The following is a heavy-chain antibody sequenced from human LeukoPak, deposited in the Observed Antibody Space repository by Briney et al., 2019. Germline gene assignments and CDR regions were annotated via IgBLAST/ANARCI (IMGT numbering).Heavy chain of an antibody. Sequence: SETLSLTCTVSGGSISSSSYYWGGIRQPPGKGLEWIGSIYYSGSTYYNPSLKSRVTISVDTSKNQFSLKLSSVTAADTAVYYCTRHSSSCIPDYWGQGTLVTVSS. CDR1: GGSISSSSYY. CDR2: IYYSGST. J-gene: IGHJ4*02. CDR3: TRHSSSCIPDY. D-gene: IGHD6-13*01. V-gene: IGHV4-39*01.